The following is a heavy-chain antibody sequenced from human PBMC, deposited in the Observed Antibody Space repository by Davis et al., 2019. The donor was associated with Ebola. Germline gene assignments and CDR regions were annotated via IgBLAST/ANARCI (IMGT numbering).Heavy chain of an antibody. Sequence: GESLKISCAASGFTFSSYAMHWVRQAPGKGLEWVAVISYDGSNKYYADSVKGRFTISRDNSKNTLYLQMNSLRAEDTAVYYCARSPIVGATKYYYYYYMDVWGKGTTVTVSS. CDR3: ARSPIVGATKYYYYYYMDV. V-gene: IGHV3-30-3*01. J-gene: IGHJ6*03. D-gene: IGHD1-26*01. CDR1: GFTFSSYA. CDR2: ISYDGSNK.